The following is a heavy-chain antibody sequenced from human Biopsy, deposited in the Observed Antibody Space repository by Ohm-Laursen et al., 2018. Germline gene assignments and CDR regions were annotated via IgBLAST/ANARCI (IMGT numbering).Heavy chain of an antibody. CDR3: AKGWREEHYYAMDV. V-gene: IGHV1-69*06. J-gene: IGHJ6*02. Sequence: SSVKVSCKAPGGTFSNYGVNWVRQAPGQGLEWLGGNIPILGTGNYAQKFQDRVTVAADTSTSTATMELRSLRSDDTAVYYCAKGWREEHYYAMDVWGQGTTVTVSS. CDR2: NIPILGTG. CDR1: GGTFSNYG.